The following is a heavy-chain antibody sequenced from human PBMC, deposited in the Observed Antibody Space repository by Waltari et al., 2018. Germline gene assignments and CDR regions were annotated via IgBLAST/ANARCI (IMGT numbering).Heavy chain of an antibody. V-gene: IGHV1-69-2*01. Sequence: EVQLLQSGTELKKPGSTVKISCQVSGYRFTDYYIHWVQQDPGKGPQWMGLGDPEDGETIYAERFQGRVTITADTSTETAFMELSSLTSDDTAVYYCVTALGDRSSASRPFDVWGLGTLITVSS. D-gene: IGHD3-10*01. CDR1: GYRFTDYY. CDR3: VTALGDRSSASRPFDV. J-gene: IGHJ3*01. CDR2: GDPEDGET.